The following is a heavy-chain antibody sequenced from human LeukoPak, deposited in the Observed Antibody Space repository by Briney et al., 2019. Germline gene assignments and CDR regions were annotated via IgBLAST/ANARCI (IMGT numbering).Heavy chain of an antibody. V-gene: IGHV3-21*05. J-gene: IGHJ4*02. D-gene: IGHD3-10*01. CDR2: ISSSSYI. CDR3: ARFITLWVFDY. CDR1: GFTFSSYS. Sequence: PGGSLRLSCAASGFTFSSYSMNWVRQAPGKGLEWVSYISSSSYIYYADSVKGRFTISRDNAKNSLYLQMNSLRAEDTAVYYCARFITLWVFDYWGQGTLVTVSS.